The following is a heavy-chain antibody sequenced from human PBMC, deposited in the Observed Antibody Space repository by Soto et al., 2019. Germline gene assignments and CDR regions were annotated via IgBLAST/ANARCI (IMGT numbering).Heavy chain of an antibody. Sequence: TETLSLTCTLSGTSISSYYWSWIRQPPGKGLEWIANIHYSGTTNYNPSLASPVTLSVDPSKNQFSLQMTTVTAADRAMYFCARYNSDAIDYWGWGILVTVSS. J-gene: IGHJ4*02. CDR3: ARYNSDAIDY. CDR2: IHYSGTT. V-gene: IGHV4-59*01. CDR1: GTSISSYY. D-gene: IGHD1-1*01.